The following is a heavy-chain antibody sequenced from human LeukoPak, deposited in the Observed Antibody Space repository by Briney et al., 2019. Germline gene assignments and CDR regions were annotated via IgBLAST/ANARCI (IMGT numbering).Heavy chain of an antibody. CDR3: ARPNGDPSGPFDY. Sequence: PGESLKISCKASGYSFTTYWIGWVRQMPGKGLEWMGIIYPGDSHLKYSPSFQGQVTISADRSINTAYLQWSSLKASDTAMYYCARPNGDPSGPFDYWGQGTLVTVSS. V-gene: IGHV5-51*01. CDR1: GYSFTTYW. CDR2: IYPGDSHL. J-gene: IGHJ4*02. D-gene: IGHD4-17*01.